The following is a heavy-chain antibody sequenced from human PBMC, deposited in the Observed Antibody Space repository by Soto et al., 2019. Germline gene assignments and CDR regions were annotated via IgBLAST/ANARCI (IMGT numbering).Heavy chain of an antibody. V-gene: IGHV4-34*01. J-gene: IGHJ6*02. CDR2: INHRGST. CDR1: GGSFSGYY. Sequence: SETLSLTCAVYGGSFSGYYWSWIRQPPGKGLEWIGEINHRGSTNYNPSLKSRVTISVDTSKNQFSLKLSSVTAADTAVYYCARRRGYLGSYYYYGMDVWGQGTTVTVSS. D-gene: IGHD7-27*01. CDR3: ARRRGYLGSYYYYGMDV.